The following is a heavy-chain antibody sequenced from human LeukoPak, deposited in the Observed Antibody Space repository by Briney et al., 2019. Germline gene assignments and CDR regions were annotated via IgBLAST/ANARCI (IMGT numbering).Heavy chain of an antibody. D-gene: IGHD6-19*01. CDR2: INPSGGST. Sequence: ASVKVSCKASGYTFTSYYMHWVRQAPGQGLEWMGIINPSGGSTSYAQKFQGRVTMTEDTSTDTAYMELSSLRSEDTAVYYCATDLIAVAGTGNYWGQGTLVTVSS. J-gene: IGHJ4*02. CDR3: ATDLIAVAGTGNY. CDR1: GYTFTSYY. V-gene: IGHV1-46*01.